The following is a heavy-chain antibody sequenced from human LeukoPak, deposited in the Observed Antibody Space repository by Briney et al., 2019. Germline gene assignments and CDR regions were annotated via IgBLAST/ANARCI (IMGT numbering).Heavy chain of an antibody. CDR2: IIPIFGTA. V-gene: IGHV1-69*13. Sequence: GASVKVSCKASGGTFSSYAISWVRQAPGQGLEWMGGIIPIFGTANYAQKFQGRVTITADESTSTAYMGLSSLRSEDTAVYYCAREYSSSPHYYYGMDVWGQGTTDTVSS. CDR3: AREYSSSPHYYYGMDV. J-gene: IGHJ6*02. CDR1: GGTFSSYA. D-gene: IGHD6-6*01.